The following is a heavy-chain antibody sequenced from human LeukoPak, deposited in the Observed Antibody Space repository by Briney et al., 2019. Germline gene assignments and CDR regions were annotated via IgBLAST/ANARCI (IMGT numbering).Heavy chain of an antibody. V-gene: IGHV3-9*01. CDR3: VSETGN. Sequence: GGSLRLSCAASGFRFEDYAMQWVRQAPGKGLEWVSGISWNSAFIAYADSVRGRFTISRDNANNSLSLQMNTLRTDDTALYYCVSETGNWGQGALVSVSS. J-gene: IGHJ4*02. CDR2: ISWNSAFI. D-gene: IGHD3-10*01. CDR1: GFRFEDYA.